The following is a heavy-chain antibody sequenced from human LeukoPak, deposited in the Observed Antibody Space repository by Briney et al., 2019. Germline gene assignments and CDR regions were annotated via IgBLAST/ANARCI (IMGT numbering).Heavy chain of an antibody. J-gene: IGHJ1*01. D-gene: IGHD6-13*01. V-gene: IGHV3-23*01. CDR2: ISGGGGGT. CDR1: GFTFSTYA. CDR3: AKPPGAAADRGYFQH. Sequence: GGSLRLSCAASGFTFSTYAMSWVRQAPGKGLEWVSTISGGGGGTFYADSVKGRFTISRDNSENTLYLQMNSLRAEDTAIYYCAKPPGAAADRGYFQHWGQGTLITVSS.